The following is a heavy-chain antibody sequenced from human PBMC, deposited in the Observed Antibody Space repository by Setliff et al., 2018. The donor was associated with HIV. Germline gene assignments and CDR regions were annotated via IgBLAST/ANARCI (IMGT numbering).Heavy chain of an antibody. V-gene: IGHV3-48*01. CDR3: ARYGGSSGHRSFDI. Sequence: LSLTCAASGFTFSYYGMYWVRQAPGKGLEWVSYINSAFTSTHYADSVKGRFIISRDDAKKSVFLQMNRLRADDTALYYCARYGGSSGHRSFDIWGQGTLVTVSS. J-gene: IGHJ4*02. D-gene: IGHD3-9*01. CDR1: GFTFSYYG. CDR2: INSAFTST.